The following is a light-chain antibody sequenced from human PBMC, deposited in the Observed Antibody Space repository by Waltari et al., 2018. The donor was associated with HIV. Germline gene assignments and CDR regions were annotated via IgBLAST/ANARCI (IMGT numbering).Light chain of an antibody. J-gene: IGLJ3*02. CDR1: SSQFGTDF. Sequence: QSVLTQPPSVSAAPGQTVTISSSGSSSQFGTDFVSWYQHLPGAAPKLLIYDNDKRPSGISDRFSGSKSGTSATLGITGLQTGDEADYYCGTWDTSLGAGVFGGGTKLTVL. V-gene: IGLV1-51*01. CDR3: GTWDTSLGAGV. CDR2: DND.